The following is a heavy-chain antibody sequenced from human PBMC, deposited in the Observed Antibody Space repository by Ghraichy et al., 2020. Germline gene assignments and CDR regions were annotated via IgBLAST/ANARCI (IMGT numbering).Heavy chain of an antibody. V-gene: IGHV3-23*01. Sequence: GGSLRLSCAASGFTFSSYEMTWVRQAPGKGLEWVSTISGGGGNTYYGDSVKGRFTVSRDNSHNKMSLQMNSLRAEDTALYYCAKAWGFCSGGTCPSYKWFDPWGPGTLVTVSS. CDR1: GFTFSSYE. D-gene: IGHD2-15*01. CDR2: ISGGGGNT. CDR3: AKAWGFCSGGTCPSYKWFDP. J-gene: IGHJ5*02.